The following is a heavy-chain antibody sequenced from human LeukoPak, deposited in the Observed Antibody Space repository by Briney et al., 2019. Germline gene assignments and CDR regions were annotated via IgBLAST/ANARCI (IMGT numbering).Heavy chain of an antibody. Sequence: PGGSLRLSCAASGFTFSDYYMGWIRQAPGKGLEWVSYISSSGSTIYYADSVKGRFTISRDNAKNSLYLQMNSLRAEDTAVYYCARASGAFIAAPYYMDVWGKGTTVTVSS. CDR3: ARASGAFIAAPYYMDV. V-gene: IGHV3-11*04. CDR1: GFTFSDYY. J-gene: IGHJ6*03. D-gene: IGHD6-13*01. CDR2: ISSSGSTI.